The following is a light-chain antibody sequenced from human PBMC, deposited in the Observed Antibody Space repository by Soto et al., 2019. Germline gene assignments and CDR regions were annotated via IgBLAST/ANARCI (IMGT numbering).Light chain of an antibody. J-gene: IGKJ2*01. CDR1: QSVGGN. V-gene: IGKV3-15*01. CDR2: DAS. Sequence: EIVMTQSPATLSVSPGERATLSCRASQSVGGNLAWYQQRPGRAPRLLIYDASTRATDIPARFSGSGSAADFTITISSPQSDDFVIYYCQQYNNTPLYTFGQGTKLEIK. CDR3: QQYNNTPLYT.